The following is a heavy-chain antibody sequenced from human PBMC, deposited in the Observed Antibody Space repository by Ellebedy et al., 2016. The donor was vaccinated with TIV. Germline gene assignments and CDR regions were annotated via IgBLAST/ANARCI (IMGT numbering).Heavy chain of an antibody. D-gene: IGHD6-19*01. CDR2: ISYDGSNK. J-gene: IGHJ4*02. Sequence: GESLKISCAASGFIFSSYAMHWVRQAPGKGLEWVAVISYDGSNKYYADSVKGRFTVSRDNSKNTLYLQMNSLRAEDTAVYYCARDKIIAVAGYFDYWGQGTLVTVSS. CDR1: GFIFSSYA. V-gene: IGHV3-30-3*01. CDR3: ARDKIIAVAGYFDY.